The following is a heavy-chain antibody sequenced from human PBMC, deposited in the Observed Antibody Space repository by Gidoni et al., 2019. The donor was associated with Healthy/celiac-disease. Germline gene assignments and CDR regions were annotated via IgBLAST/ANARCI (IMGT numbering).Heavy chain of an antibody. CDR2: IYTSGST. Sequence: QVQLQESGPGLVKPSQTLSLTCTVSGGSNSSGSYYWSWIRQPAGKGLEWIGRIYTSGSTNYNPSLKSRVTISVDTSKNQFSLKLSSVTAADTAVYYCARGWQGGDYFDYWGQGTLVTVSS. CDR3: ARGWQGGDYFDY. CDR1: GGSNSSGSYY. V-gene: IGHV4-61*02. J-gene: IGHJ4*02. D-gene: IGHD2-15*01.